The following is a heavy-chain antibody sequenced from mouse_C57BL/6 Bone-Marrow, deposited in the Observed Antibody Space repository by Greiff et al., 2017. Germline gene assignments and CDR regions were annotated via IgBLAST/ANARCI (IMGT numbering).Heavy chain of an antibody. V-gene: IGHV1-54*01. CDR2: INPGSGGT. CDR1: GYAFTNYL. J-gene: IGHJ3*01. Sequence: QVQLQQSGAELVRPGTSVKVSCKASGYAFTNYLIAWVKQRPGQGLEWIGVINPGSGGTNYNEKFKGKATLTADKSSSPAYMQLNSLTSEVSAVYFCARGYSGFFAYWGQGTLVTVSA. D-gene: IGHD2-3*01. CDR3: ARGYSGFFAY.